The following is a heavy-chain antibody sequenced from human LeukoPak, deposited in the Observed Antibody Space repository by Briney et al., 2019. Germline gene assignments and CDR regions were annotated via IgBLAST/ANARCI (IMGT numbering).Heavy chain of an antibody. Sequence: GGSLRLSCAASGFTFSNYWMSWVRQAPGKGLEWVANIHQYGSEKYYVDSVKGRFTNSRDNAKNSLNLQMNSLRAEDTAVYYCARKHYGSGSFDSWGQGTLVTVSS. V-gene: IGHV3-7*05. CDR2: IHQYGSEK. CDR1: GFTFSNYW. J-gene: IGHJ4*02. CDR3: ARKHYGSGSFDS. D-gene: IGHD3-10*01.